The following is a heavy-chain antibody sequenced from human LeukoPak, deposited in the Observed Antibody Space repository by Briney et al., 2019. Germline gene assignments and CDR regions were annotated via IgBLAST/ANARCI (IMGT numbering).Heavy chain of an antibody. CDR2: INPNSGGT. CDR1: GYTFTGYY. D-gene: IGHD6-19*01. J-gene: IGHJ6*02. V-gene: IGHV1-2*04. CDR3: ARDLGGSGWYRFPWYYYGMDV. Sequence: ASVKVSCKASGYTFTGYYMHWVRQAPGQGLEWMGWINPNSGGTNYAQKFQGWVTITRDTSISTAYMELSRLRSDDTAVYYCARDLGGSGWYRFPWYYYGMDVWGQGTTVTVSS.